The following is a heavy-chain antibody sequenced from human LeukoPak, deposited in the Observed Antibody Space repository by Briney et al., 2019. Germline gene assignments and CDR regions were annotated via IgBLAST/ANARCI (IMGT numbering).Heavy chain of an antibody. CDR3: ARDGPIAASRGGFFDY. J-gene: IGHJ4*02. D-gene: IGHD6-6*01. CDR2: ISYDGSNK. CDR1: GFTSSSYA. Sequence: QPGGSLRLSCAASGFTSSSYAMHWVRQAPGKGLEWVAVISYDGSNKYYADSVKGRFTISRDNSKNTLYLQMNSLRAEDTAVYYCARDGPIAASRGGFFDYWGQGTLVTVSS. V-gene: IGHV3-30*04.